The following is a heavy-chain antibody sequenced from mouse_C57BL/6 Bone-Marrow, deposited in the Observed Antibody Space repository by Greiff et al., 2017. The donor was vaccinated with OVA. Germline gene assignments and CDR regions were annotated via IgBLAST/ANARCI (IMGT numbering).Heavy chain of an antibody. V-gene: IGHV5-6*01. CDR1: GFTFSSYG. CDR2: ISSGGSYT. CDR3: ARQRYYGSSSWFAY. J-gene: IGHJ3*01. D-gene: IGHD1-1*01. Sequence: EVMLVESGGDLVKPGGSLKLSCAASGFTFSSYGMSWVRQTPDKRLAWVATISSGGSYTYYPASVKGRFTISRDNAKNTLYLQMSSLKSEDTAMYYCARQRYYGSSSWFAYWGQGTLVTVSA.